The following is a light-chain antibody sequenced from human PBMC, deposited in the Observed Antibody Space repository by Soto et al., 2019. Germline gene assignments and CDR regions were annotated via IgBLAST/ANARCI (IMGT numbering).Light chain of an antibody. CDR3: GTWYSSLRAGV. J-gene: IGLJ2*01. CDR1: SSNIGNSY. V-gene: IGLV1-51*01. Sequence: QSVLSQPPSVSEAPGQRVPISCSGSSSNIGNSYVSWYQQLPGTAPKLLIYDNNKRPSGIPDRFSGAKSGTSASLDLTGLQTGDEADYYCGTWYSSLRAGVVGGGTKLTVL. CDR2: DNN.